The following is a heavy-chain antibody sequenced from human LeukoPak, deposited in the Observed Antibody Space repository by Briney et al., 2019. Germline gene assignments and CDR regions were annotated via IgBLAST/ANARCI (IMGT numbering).Heavy chain of an antibody. V-gene: IGHV3-23*01. D-gene: IGHD4-23*01. CDR3: AKDVMGRYGGNSFLDY. J-gene: IGHJ4*02. CDR2: ISGSGGST. CDR1: GFTFSSYG. Sequence: TGGSLRLSCAASGFTFSSYGMSWVRQAPGKGLEWVSAISGSGGSTYYADSVKGRFTISRDNSKNTLYLQMNSLRAEDTAVYYCAKDVMGRYGGNSFLDYWGQGTLVTVSS.